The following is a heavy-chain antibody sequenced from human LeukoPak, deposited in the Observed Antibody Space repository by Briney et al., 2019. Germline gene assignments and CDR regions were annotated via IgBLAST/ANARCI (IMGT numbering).Heavy chain of an antibody. Sequence: ASLKVSCKASGYTFTGYYMHWVRQAPGQGLEWMGWINPNSGGTNYAQKFQGRVTMTRDTSISTAYMELSRLRSDDTAVYYCARVTYSGYDCFDYWGQGTLVTVSS. CDR3: ARVTYSGYDCFDY. V-gene: IGHV1-2*02. D-gene: IGHD5-12*01. CDR2: INPNSGGT. J-gene: IGHJ4*02. CDR1: GYTFTGYY.